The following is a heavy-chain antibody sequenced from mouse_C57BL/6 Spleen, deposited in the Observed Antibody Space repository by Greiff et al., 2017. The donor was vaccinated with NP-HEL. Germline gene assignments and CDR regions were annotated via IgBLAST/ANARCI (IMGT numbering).Heavy chain of an antibody. Sequence: QVQLQQPGAELVRPGSSVKLSCKASGYTFTSYWMDWVKQRPGQGLEWIGNIYPSDSETHYNQKFKDKATLTVDKSSSTAYMQLSSLTSEDSAVYYCARSDDYAYFDYWGKGTTLTVSS. CDR3: ARSDDYAYFDY. D-gene: IGHD2-4*01. CDR2: IYPSDSET. J-gene: IGHJ2*01. CDR1: GYTFTSYW. V-gene: IGHV1-61*01.